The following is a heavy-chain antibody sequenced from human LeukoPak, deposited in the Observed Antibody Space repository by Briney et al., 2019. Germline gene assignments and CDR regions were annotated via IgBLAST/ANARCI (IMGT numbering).Heavy chain of an antibody. V-gene: IGHV1-2*02. Sequence: ASVKVSCKASGYTFTGYYMHWVRQAPGRGVEGMGWINPNSGGTNYAQKFQGRVTMTRDTSISTAYMELSRLRSDDTAVYYCARGALITKLPGKEGYWGQGTLVTVSS. CDR3: ARGALITKLPGKEGY. CDR2: INPNSGGT. D-gene: IGHD3-22*01. CDR1: GYTFTGYY. J-gene: IGHJ4*02.